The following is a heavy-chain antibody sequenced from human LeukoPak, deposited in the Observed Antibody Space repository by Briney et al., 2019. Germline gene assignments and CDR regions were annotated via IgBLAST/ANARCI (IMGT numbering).Heavy chain of an antibody. CDR1: GYTFTSYD. V-gene: IGHV1-8*01. Sequence: GASVKVSCKASGYTFTSYDINWVRQATGQGLEWMGWMNPNSGNTGYAQKFQGRVTMTEDTSTDTAYMELSSLRSEDTAVYYCATDLTIVGATNNYWGQGTLVTVSS. CDR2: MNPNSGNT. D-gene: IGHD1-26*01. CDR3: ATDLTIVGATNNY. J-gene: IGHJ4*02.